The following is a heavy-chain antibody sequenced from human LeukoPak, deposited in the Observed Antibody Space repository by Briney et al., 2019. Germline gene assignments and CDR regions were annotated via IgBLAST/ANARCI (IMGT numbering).Heavy chain of an antibody. J-gene: IGHJ4*02. Sequence: ASVKVSCKASGYTFTSYDINWVRQATGQGLEWMGWMNPNSGSTGYAQKFQGRVTMTRNTSISTAYMELSSLRSEDTAVYYCARYSSGWEPFDYWGQGTLVTVSS. V-gene: IGHV1-8*01. D-gene: IGHD6-19*01. CDR2: MNPNSGST. CDR1: GYTFTSYD. CDR3: ARYSSGWEPFDY.